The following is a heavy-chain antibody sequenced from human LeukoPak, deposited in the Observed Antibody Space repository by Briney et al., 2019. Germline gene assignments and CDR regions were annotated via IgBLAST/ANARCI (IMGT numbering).Heavy chain of an antibody. V-gene: IGHV4-34*01. Sequence: SETLSLTCGVYGGSFSGYYWSWIRQPPGKGLEWIGEINHSGSTNYNPSLKSRVTISVDTSKNQFSLKLSSVTAADTAVYYCASGVVVITTRPFDYWGQGTLVTVSS. J-gene: IGHJ4*02. CDR3: ASGVVVITTRPFDY. CDR1: GGSFSGYY. CDR2: INHSGST. D-gene: IGHD3-22*01.